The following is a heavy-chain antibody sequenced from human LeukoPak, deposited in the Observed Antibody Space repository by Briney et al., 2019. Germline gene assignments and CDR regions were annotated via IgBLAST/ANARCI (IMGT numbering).Heavy chain of an antibody. CDR1: GYTFTSYY. J-gene: IGHJ6*02. CDR2: INPSGGST. V-gene: IGHV1-46*01. Sequence: ASVKVSCKASGYTFTSYYMHWVRQAPGQGLEWMGIINPSGGSTSYAQKFQGRVTMTRDTSTSTVYMERSSLRSEDTAVYYCAREVASYYYYYGMDVWGQGTTVTVSS. D-gene: IGHD2-15*01. CDR3: AREVASYYYYYGMDV.